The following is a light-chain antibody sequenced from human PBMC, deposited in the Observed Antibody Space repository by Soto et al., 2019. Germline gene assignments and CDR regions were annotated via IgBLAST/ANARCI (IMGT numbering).Light chain of an antibody. J-gene: IGKJ2*01. V-gene: IGKV1-5*01. Sequence: DIQMTQSPSTLSASVGDRVTITFRASQSIDSSLAWYQQKPRKGPKLLIYDASTLESGVPSRFSGSGLGTEFALTISSLQPDDFATFYCQQYNSYGTFGQGTKVDIK. CDR3: QQYNSYGT. CDR1: QSIDSS. CDR2: DAS.